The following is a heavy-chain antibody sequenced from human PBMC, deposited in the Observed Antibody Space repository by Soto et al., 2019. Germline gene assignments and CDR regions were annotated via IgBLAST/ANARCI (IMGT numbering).Heavy chain of an antibody. CDR1: GGTFSSYA. D-gene: IGHD4-17*01. J-gene: IGHJ4*02. Sequence: QVQLVQSGAEVKKPGSSVKVSCKASGGTFSSYAISWVRQVPGQGLEWMGGIIPIFGTANYAQKFQGRVTITADESTSTAYMELSSLRSEDTAVYYCARSPPLDYGGNAPFDYWGQGTLVTVSS. CDR2: IIPIFGTA. V-gene: IGHV1-69*01. CDR3: ARSPPLDYGGNAPFDY.